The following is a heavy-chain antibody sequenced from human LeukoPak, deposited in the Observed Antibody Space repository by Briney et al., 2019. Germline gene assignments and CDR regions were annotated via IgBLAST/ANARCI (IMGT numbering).Heavy chain of an antibody. V-gene: IGHV4-4*07. D-gene: IGHD6-19*01. CDR2: IYTSAST. J-gene: IGHJ4*02. CDR1: GGSISNYY. Sequence: SETLSLTCTVCGGSISNYYWSWIRQPAGKGLEWIGHIYTSASTNYNPSLKSRVTMSLDTSKNQFSLELNSVTAADTAAYYCARVDTSGWHYFDDWGQGTLVTVSS. CDR3: ARVDTSGWHYFDD.